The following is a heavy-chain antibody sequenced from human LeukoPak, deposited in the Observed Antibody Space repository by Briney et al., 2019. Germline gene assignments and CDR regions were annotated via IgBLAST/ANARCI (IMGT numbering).Heavy chain of an antibody. CDR1: GYTFTSYY. CDR2: FIPILDTA. D-gene: IGHD3-3*01. V-gene: IGHV1-69*10. Sequence: SVKVSCKASGYTFTSYYMHGVRQAPGQGLEWMGVFIPILDTANSTQKFQGRLTITADISTNTVYMELSSLRFDDTAVYFCAGIPVFGVVLHQEPVWGKGTTVTVSS. J-gene: IGHJ6*03. CDR3: AGIPVFGVVLHQEPV.